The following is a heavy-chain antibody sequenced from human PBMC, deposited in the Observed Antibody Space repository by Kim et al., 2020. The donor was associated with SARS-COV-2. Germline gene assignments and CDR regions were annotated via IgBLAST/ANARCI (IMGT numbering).Heavy chain of an antibody. D-gene: IGHD5-12*01. CDR1: GYTFTSYG. CDR3: ARDRGYSGSDDFNI. V-gene: IGHV1-18*01. CDR2: ISAYNGDA. J-gene: IGHJ3*02. Sequence: ASVKVSCKASGYTFTSYGIIWVRQAPGQGLECMGWISAYNGDANYEQNPQGRVTITTEPSTSTVYLEVGSLRSDDAAVYYFARDRGYSGSDDFNIWGQGTMVTVSS.